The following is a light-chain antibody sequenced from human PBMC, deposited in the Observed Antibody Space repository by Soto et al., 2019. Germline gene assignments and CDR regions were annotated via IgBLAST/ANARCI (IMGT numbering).Light chain of an antibody. J-gene: IGKJ1*01. CDR1: QSISTY. CDR3: QEYATFSPWT. V-gene: IGKV1-5*01. CDR2: DAS. Sequence: DIQMTQSPSSLSASVGDRVTITCRASQSISTYLNWYQQKPGKAPKLLIYDASSLESGVPSRFSGSGSGTDFTLPISSLQTEDFAAYYGQEYATFSPWTFGQGTKVDIK.